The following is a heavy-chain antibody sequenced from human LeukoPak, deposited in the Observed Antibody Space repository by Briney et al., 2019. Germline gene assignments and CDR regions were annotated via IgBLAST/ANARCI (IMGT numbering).Heavy chain of an antibody. V-gene: IGHV4-4*07. CDR3: ARDTGYYYGSGIYLYYFDY. CDR2: IYTSGNT. J-gene: IGHJ4*02. CDR1: GGSISSYY. Sequence: PSETPSLTCTVSGGSISSYYWSWIRQPAGKGLEWIGRIYTSGNTNYNPSLKSRVTMSVDTSKNQFSLKLSSVTAADTAVYYCARDTGYYYGSGIYLYYFDYWGQGTLVTVSS. D-gene: IGHD3-10*01.